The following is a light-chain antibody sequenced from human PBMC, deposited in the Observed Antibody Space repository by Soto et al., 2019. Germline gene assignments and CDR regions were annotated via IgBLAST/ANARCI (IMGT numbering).Light chain of an antibody. CDR1: QSVSSN. V-gene: IGKV3-15*01. CDR3: QQYNSWPPWT. Sequence: EIVMTQSPATLSVSPGERATLSCTASQSVSSNLAWYQQKPGQAPRLLIYGASTRATGIPARFSGSGSGTEFTLTISSLQSEAFAVYYCQQYNSWPPWTFGQGTKVEIK. J-gene: IGKJ1*01. CDR2: GAS.